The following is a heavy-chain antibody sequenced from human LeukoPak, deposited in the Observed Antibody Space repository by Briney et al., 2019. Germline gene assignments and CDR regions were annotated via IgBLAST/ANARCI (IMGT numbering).Heavy chain of an antibody. J-gene: IGHJ5*02. Sequence: PSETLSLTCTVSGGSLSSVGYYWSWIRQHPGKGLEWIGFIYYTGTTTYYNPSLKSRATISVDTSKNHFSLKLTSVTAADTAVYYCARATGGEAAADFDPWGQGTLVTVSS. D-gene: IGHD6-13*01. CDR1: GGSLSSVGYY. CDR2: IYYTGTTT. CDR3: ARATGGEAAADFDP. V-gene: IGHV4-31*03.